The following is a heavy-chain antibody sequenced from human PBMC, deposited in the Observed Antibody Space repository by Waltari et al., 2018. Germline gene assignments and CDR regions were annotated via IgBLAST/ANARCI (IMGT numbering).Heavy chain of an antibody. V-gene: IGHV4-59*01. CDR1: GGSISSYY. J-gene: IGHJ2*01. CDR3: ARPSEVDTPYWSVDL. D-gene: IGHD5-18*01. Sequence: QVQLQESGPGLVKPSETLSLTCTVSGGSISSYYWSWIRQPPGKGLEWIGYISYSGSTDYNPSLKSRVTISVDTSKNQFSLKLSSVTAADTAMYYCARPSEVDTPYWSVDLWGRGTLVTVSS. CDR2: ISYSGST.